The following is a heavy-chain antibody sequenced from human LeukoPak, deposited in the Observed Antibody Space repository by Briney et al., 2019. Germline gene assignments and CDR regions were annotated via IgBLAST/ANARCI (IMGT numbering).Heavy chain of an antibody. CDR2: IYYSGST. CDR1: GGSIGSYY. Sequence: SETLSLTCTVSGGSIGSYYWSWIRQPPGKGLEWIGYIYYSGSTNYNPSLKSRVTISLDTSKNQFSLKLTSVTDADTAVYYCATSYYGSSPNWFDPWGQGTLVTVSS. D-gene: IGHD3-22*01. CDR3: ATSYYGSSPNWFDP. J-gene: IGHJ5*02. V-gene: IGHV4-59*01.